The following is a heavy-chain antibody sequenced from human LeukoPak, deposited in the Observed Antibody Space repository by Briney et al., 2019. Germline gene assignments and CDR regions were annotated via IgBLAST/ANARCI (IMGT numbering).Heavy chain of an antibody. J-gene: IGHJ4*02. V-gene: IGHV1-46*01. CDR1: GYIFTSYY. D-gene: IGHD3-22*01. CDR3: ARDSGYDSSGYYSSLPSDY. CDR2: INPSGGNT. Sequence: ASVKVSCKVSGYIFTSYYIHWVRQAPGQGLEWMGIINPSGGNTNYAQKFQGRVTMTRDTSTSTVYMELSSLRSDDTAVYYCARDSGYDSSGYYSSLPSDYWGQGTLVTVSS.